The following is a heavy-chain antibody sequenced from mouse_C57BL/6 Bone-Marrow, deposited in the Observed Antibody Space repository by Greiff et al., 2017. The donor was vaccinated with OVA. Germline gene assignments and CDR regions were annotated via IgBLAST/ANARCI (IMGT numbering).Heavy chain of an antibody. CDR2: IYPGDGDT. Sequence: QVQLKESGAELVKPGASVKISCKASGYAFSSYWMNWVKQRPGKGLEWIGQIYPGDGDTNYNGTFKGKATMTADKSSSTAYMQLSSLTSEDSAVYFCARGGSNVAYWGQGTLVTVSA. CDR3: ARGGSNVAY. V-gene: IGHV1-80*01. J-gene: IGHJ3*01. D-gene: IGHD1-1*01. CDR1: GYAFSSYW.